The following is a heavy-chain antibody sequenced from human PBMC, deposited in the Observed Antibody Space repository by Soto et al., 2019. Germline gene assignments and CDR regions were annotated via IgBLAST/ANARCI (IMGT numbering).Heavy chain of an antibody. CDR2: ITSIGNYI. CDR1: GRTISGYS. CDR3: VRDGNYMVRGIIHFDY. J-gene: IGHJ4*02. V-gene: IGHV3-21*01. Sequence: EVQLVESGGALVKPGGSLRLSCAASGRTISGYSMNWVRQAPGKGLEWVSSITSIGNYIYYADSVKGRFTISRDNAKNSLYLHMDSLRAEDTAVYYCVRDGNYMVRGIIHFDYWGQGTLVTVSS. D-gene: IGHD3-10*01.